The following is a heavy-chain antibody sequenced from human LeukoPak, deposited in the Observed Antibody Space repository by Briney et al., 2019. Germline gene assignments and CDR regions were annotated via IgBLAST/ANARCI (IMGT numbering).Heavy chain of an antibody. CDR3: ARDIDDYGNVDY. CDR1: GYTFTSYY. V-gene: IGHV1-46*01. J-gene: IGHJ4*02. CDR2: INPSGGST. D-gene: IGHD4-17*01. Sequence: APVKVSCKASGYTFTSYYMHWVRQAPGQGLEWMGIINPSGGSTSYAQKFQGRVTMTRDTSISTAYMELSRLRSDDTAVYYCARDIDDYGNVDYWGQGTLVTVSS.